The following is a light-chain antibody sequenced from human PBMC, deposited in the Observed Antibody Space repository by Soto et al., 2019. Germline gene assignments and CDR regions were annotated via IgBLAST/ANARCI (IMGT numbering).Light chain of an antibody. CDR1: QSLHSSY. V-gene: IGKV3-15*01. CDR3: QQYNSWPPIT. Sequence: EIVLIQSPGTLSLSPGERATLSCRATQSLHSSYFAWYQQKPGQAPRLLIYDASTRATGIPDRFSGGGSGTEFTLTISSLQSEDFVVYYCQQYNSWPPITFGQGTRLAI. J-gene: IGKJ5*01. CDR2: DAS.